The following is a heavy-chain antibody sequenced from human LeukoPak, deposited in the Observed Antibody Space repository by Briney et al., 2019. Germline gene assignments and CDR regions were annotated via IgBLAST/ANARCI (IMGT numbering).Heavy chain of an antibody. CDR2: INDSGST. CDR3: ARVKKLRYFDWLLQGNNWFDP. J-gene: IGHJ5*02. CDR1: GGSSSGYY. D-gene: IGHD3-9*01. Sequence: SETLSLTCAVYGGSSSGYYWSWIRQPPGKGLEWIGEINDSGSTNYNPSLMSRVTISVDTSKNQFSLKLSSVTAADTAVYYCARVKKLRYFDWLLQGNNWFDPWGQGTLVTVSS. V-gene: IGHV4-34*01.